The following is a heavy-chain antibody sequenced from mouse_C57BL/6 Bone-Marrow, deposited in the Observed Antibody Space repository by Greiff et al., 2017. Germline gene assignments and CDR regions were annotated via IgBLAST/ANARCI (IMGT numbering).Heavy chain of an antibody. CDR1: GFTFSDYY. CDR2: ISNGGGST. Sequence: EVKLVESGGGLVQPGGSLKLSCAASGFTFSDYYMYWVRQTPEKRLEWVAYISNGGGSTYYPDTIKGRFTISRDNAKNTLYLQLSRLKSEDTAMYYGARHSGTSYAMDYWGQGTSVTVSS. CDR3: ARHSGTSYAMDY. D-gene: IGHD4-1*01. J-gene: IGHJ4*01. V-gene: IGHV5-12*01.